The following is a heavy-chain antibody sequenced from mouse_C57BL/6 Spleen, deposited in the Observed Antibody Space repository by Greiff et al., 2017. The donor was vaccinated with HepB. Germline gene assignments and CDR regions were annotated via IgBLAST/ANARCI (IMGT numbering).Heavy chain of an antibody. D-gene: IGHD2-4*01. J-gene: IGHJ1*03. CDR1: GYTFTDYY. V-gene: IGHV1-26*01. CDR2: INPNNGGT. CDR3: ARGYDYDWYFDV. Sequence: EVKVVESGPELVKPGASVKISCKASGYTFTDYYMNWVKQSHGKSLEWIGDINPNNGGTSYNQKFKGKATLTVDKSSSTAYMELRSLTSEDSAVYYCARGYDYDWYFDVWGTGTTVTVSS.